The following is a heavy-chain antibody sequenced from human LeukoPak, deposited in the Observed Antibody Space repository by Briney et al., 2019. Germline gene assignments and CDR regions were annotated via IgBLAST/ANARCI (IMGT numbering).Heavy chain of an antibody. CDR2: INPSGGST. V-gene: IGHV1-46*01. CDR3: ARGLRIPDAFDI. J-gene: IGHJ3*02. D-gene: IGHD5-18*01. CDR1: GYTXTNYY. Sequence: ASVKVSCKASGYTXTNYYIHGVRQAPGQGLEWMGIINPSGGSTTYAQKFQGRVTMTRDTSTSTVYMELSSLRSEDTAVYYCARGLRIPDAFDIWGQGTMVTVSS.